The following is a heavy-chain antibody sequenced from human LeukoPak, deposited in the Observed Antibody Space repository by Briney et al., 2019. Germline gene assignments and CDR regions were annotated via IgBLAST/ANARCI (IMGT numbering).Heavy chain of an antibody. CDR1: GFTFSSYW. CDR2: INSDGSST. J-gene: IGHJ4*02. V-gene: IGHV3-74*01. D-gene: IGHD3-9*01. Sequence: PGGSQRLSCAASGFTFSSYWMHWVRQAPGKGLVWVSRINSDGSSTSYADSVKGRFTISRDNAKNTLYLQMNSLRAEDTAVYYCARESYYDILTGSLFDYWGQGTLVTVSS. CDR3: ARESYYDILTGSLFDY.